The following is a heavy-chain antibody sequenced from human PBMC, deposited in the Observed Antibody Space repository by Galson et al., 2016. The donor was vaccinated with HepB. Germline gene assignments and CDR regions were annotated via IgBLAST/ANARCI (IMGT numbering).Heavy chain of an antibody. J-gene: IGHJ5*01. V-gene: IGHV3-74*01. CDR1: GFTFSGYW. Sequence: SLRLSCAASGFTFSGYWMHWVRQAPGKGLMWVSRIKGNGSVTDYAGSVKGRFTISRDNAKNALYMQMNSLRGDDTAVYYCARDRGGSAGGYNWFDSWGQGMLVTVSS. CDR3: ARDRGGSAGGYNWFDS. D-gene: IGHD2-15*01. CDR2: IKGNGSVT.